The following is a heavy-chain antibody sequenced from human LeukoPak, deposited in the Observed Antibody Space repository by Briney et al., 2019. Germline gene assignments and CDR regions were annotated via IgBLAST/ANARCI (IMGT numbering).Heavy chain of an antibody. CDR3: AKDRGGWLVPVDY. D-gene: IGHD6-19*01. Sequence: GESLRLSCTASGFTFSNFWMGWVRQAPGKGLEWVSAISGSGGSTYYADSVKGRFTISRDNSKNTLYLQMNSLRAEDTAVYYCAKDRGGWLVPVDYWGQGTLVTVSS. CDR1: GFTFSNFW. V-gene: IGHV3-23*01. CDR2: ISGSGGST. J-gene: IGHJ4*02.